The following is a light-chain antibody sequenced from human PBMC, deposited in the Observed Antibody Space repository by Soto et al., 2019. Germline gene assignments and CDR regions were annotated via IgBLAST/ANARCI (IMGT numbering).Light chain of an antibody. CDR3: QQYGSSPGT. Sequence: EMVLTQSPGTLSLSPGERATLSCRASQSVSSSYLAWYQQRPGQSPRLLIYRASSRATDTPDRFSGSGSGKDLTLTISRLEPEDSAVYSWQQYGSSPGTFGGGTKVEIK. CDR1: QSVSSSY. J-gene: IGKJ4*01. CDR2: RAS. V-gene: IGKV3-20*01.